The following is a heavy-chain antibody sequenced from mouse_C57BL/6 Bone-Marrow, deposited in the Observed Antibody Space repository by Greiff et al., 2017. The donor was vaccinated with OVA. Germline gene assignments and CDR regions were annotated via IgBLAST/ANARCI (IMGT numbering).Heavy chain of an antibody. CDR1: GYTFTSYW. D-gene: IGHD1-1*01. CDR3: ARVITTVVAKWLDAMDY. Sequence: QVQLQQPGAELVKPGASVKMSCKASGYTFTSYWITWVKQRPGQGLEWIGDIYPGSGSTNYNEKFKSKATLTVDTSSSTAYMQLSSLTSEDSAVYYCARVITTVVAKWLDAMDYWGQGTSVTVSS. CDR2: IYPGSGST. V-gene: IGHV1-55*01. J-gene: IGHJ4*01.